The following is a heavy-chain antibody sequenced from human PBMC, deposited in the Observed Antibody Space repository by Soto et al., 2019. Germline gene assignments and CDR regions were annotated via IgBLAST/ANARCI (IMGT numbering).Heavy chain of an antibody. V-gene: IGHV1-2*02. D-gene: IGHD6-6*01. CDR2: IGPERGDT. CDR3: GRGRSGQIAAFY. J-gene: IGHJ4*02. Sequence: ASVKVSCKASGYTFTGHYIHWVRQAPEQGPEWVGEIGPERGDTRFAQKFQGRATMTRDTSINTVYMEIKNLSPDDTAVYYCGRGRSGQIAAFYWGQGTPVTVSS. CDR1: GYTFTGHY.